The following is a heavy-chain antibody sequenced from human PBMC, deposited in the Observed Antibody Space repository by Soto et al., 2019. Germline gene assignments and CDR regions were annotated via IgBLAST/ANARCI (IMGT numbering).Heavy chain of an antibody. CDR3: ATLGYCSSTSCQWFDP. D-gene: IGHD2-2*01. CDR2: INPSGGST. Sequence: ASVKVSCKASGYTFTSYYMHCVRQAPGQGLEWMGIINPSGGSTSYAQKFQGRVTMTRDTSTSTVYMELSSLRSEDTAVYYCATLGYCSSTSCQWFDPWGQGTLVTVSS. V-gene: IGHV1-46*01. J-gene: IGHJ5*02. CDR1: GYTFTSYY.